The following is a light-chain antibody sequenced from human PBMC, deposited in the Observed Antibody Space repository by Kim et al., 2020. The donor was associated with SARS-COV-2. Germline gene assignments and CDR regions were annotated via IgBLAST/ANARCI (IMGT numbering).Light chain of an antibody. CDR1: QNVLSSSNNKNF. J-gene: IGKJ1*01. CDR2: SAS. V-gene: IGKV4-1*01. Sequence: DIVMTQSPDSLAVSLAERATINCKSSQNVLSSSNNKNFLAWYQQKPGQPPKLLIYSASTRESGVPDRFSGSGSGTDFTLTISSLQAEDVAVYCCQQYYTTPLTFGQGTKVDIK. CDR3: QQYYTTPLT.